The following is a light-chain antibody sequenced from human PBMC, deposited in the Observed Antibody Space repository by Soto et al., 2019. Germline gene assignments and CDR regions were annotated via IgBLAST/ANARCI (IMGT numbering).Light chain of an antibody. CDR1: QSVSSSF. J-gene: IGKJ1*01. CDR3: QQYDCSPWT. V-gene: IGKV3-20*01. Sequence: ESVLTQSPGTLSLSPGERATLSCRASQSVSSSFLAWYQLKPGQAPRLLIYGASSRATGIPDRFSGSGSGTDFTLTISRLEPEDFAVYYCQQYDCSPWTFGQGTKVEIK. CDR2: GAS.